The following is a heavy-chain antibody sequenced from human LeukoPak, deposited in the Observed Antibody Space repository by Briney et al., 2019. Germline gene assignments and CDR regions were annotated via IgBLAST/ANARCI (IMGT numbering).Heavy chain of an antibody. CDR3: ARGDARLLAARPTWLDP. J-gene: IGHJ5*02. CDR2: IFHSGTT. Sequence: ASETLSLTCTVSGDSISSGGYFWTWVRQHPRKGLEWIGYIFHSGTTYSNPSLKSRLTISIDTSKNRFSLNLNSVTGADTAVYYCARGDARLLAARPTWLDPWGQGTLVTVSS. D-gene: IGHD6-6*01. CDR1: GDSISSGGYF. V-gene: IGHV4-31*03.